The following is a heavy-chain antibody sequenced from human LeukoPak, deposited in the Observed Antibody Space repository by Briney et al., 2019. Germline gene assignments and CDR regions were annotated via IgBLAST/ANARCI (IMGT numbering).Heavy chain of an antibody. CDR2: IFPVFITT. V-gene: IGHV1-69*05. J-gene: IGHJ5*02. CDR1: GYTFTGYY. Sequence: SVKVSCKASGYTFTGYYFHWVRQAPGQGLEWMGKIFPVFITTYYAQKFQGRLTLTMDESTSTAYMELSRLRSDDTAVYYCARDRYGSGSTWFDPWGQGTLVTVSS. D-gene: IGHD3-10*01. CDR3: ARDRYGSGSTWFDP.